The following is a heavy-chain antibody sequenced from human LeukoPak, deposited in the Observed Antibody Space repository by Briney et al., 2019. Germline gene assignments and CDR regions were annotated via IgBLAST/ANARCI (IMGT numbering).Heavy chain of an antibody. CDR1: GYSFTSYW. CDR3: ARQPSIAARPGWFDP. J-gene: IGHJ5*02. Sequence: GESLKISCKGSGYSFTSYWISWVRQMPGKGLEWMGRIDPSDSYTNYSPSFQGHVTIAADKSISTAYLQWSSLKASDTAMYYCARQPSIAARPGWFDPWGQGTLVTVSS. D-gene: IGHD6-6*01. CDR2: IDPSDSYT. V-gene: IGHV5-10-1*01.